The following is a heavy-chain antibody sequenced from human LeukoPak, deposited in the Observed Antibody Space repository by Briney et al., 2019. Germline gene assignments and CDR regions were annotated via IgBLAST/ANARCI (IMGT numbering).Heavy chain of an antibody. V-gene: IGHV3-30*14. CDR1: GFTFSSYA. J-gene: IGHJ3*02. D-gene: IGHD2-2*01. CDR3: ARGYCSSTSCYGRDDAFDI. CDR2: ISYDGGNK. Sequence: PGGSLRLSCAASGFTFSSYAMHWVRQAPGKGLEWVAVISYDGGNKYYADSVKGRFTISRDNSKNTLYLQMNSLRAEDTAVYYCARGYCSSTSCYGRDDAFDIWGQGTMVAVSS.